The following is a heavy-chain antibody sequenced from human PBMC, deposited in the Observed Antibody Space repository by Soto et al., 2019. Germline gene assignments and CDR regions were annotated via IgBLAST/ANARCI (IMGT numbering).Heavy chain of an antibody. Sequence: QLQLQESGPGLVKPSETLSLTCTVSGGSISSSSYYWGWIRQPPGKGLEWIGSIYYSGSTYYNPSLKSRVTISVDTSKNQCSLKLSSVTAADTAVYYCARTGNYGSGSYLYYLDYWGQGTLVTVSS. CDR1: GGSISSSSYY. J-gene: IGHJ4*02. V-gene: IGHV4-39*01. D-gene: IGHD3-10*01. CDR3: ARTGNYGSGSYLYYLDY. CDR2: IYYSGST.